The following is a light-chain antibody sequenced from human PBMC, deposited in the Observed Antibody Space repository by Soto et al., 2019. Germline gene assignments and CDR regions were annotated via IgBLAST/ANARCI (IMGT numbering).Light chain of an antibody. CDR3: SSFTTSSPYV. Sequence: QSALTQPASVSWSPGQSITISCTGTSSDIGDYNYVSWYQQYPGKAPKLMIYEVSHRPSGVSNRFSGSKSGNTASLTISGLQAEDEADYYCSSFTTSSPYVFGTGTKVTVL. J-gene: IGLJ1*01. CDR2: EVS. V-gene: IGLV2-14*01. CDR1: SSDIGDYNY.